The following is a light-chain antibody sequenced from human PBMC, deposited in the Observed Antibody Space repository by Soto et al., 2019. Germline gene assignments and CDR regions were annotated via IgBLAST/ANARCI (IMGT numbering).Light chain of an antibody. CDR3: QQSYSTPAWT. V-gene: IGKV1-39*01. J-gene: IGKJ1*01. CDR1: QSISSY. CDR2: AAS. Sequence: DIQMTQSPSSLSASVGDGVTITCRASQSISSYLNWYQQKPGKAPKLLIYAASSLQSGVPSRFSGSGSGTDFTLTISSLQPEDFATYYCQQSYSTPAWTFGQGTKVDNK.